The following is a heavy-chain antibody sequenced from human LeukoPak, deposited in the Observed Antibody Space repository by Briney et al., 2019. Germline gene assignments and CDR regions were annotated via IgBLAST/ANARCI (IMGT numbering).Heavy chain of an antibody. CDR3: ASHQEWQLPSGFDI. Sequence: GGSLRLSCAASGSTFSSYWMSWVRQAPGKGLGWVANIKQDGSEKYYVDSVKGRFTISRDNAKNSLDLQMNSLRAEDTAVYYCASHQEWQLPSGFDIWGQGTMVTVSS. V-gene: IGHV3-7*05. D-gene: IGHD2-15*01. CDR2: IKQDGSEK. CDR1: GSTFSSYW. J-gene: IGHJ3*02.